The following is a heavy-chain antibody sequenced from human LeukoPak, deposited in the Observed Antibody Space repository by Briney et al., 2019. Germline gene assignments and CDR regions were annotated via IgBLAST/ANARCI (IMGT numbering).Heavy chain of an antibody. CDR1: GFTFSSYW. J-gene: IGHJ4*02. D-gene: IGHD3-3*01. CDR3: AREEEYYDFWSGYSN. CDR2: IKQDGSEK. V-gene: IGHV3-7*01. Sequence: GGSLRLSCAASGFTFSSYWMSWVRQAPGKGLEWVANIKQDGSEKYYVDSVKGRFTISRDNAKNSLYLQMNSLRAEDTAVYYCAREEEYYDFWSGYSNWGLGTLVTVSS.